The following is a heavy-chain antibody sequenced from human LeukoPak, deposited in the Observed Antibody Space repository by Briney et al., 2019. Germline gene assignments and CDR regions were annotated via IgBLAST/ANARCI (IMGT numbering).Heavy chain of an antibody. V-gene: IGHV1-69*02. D-gene: IGHD4-23*01. CDR1: GYTLTELS. CDR3: ARNSY. CDR2: IIPILGIA. Sequence: SVKASCKVSGYTLTELSMHWVRQAPGQGLEWMGRIIPILGIANYAQKFQGRVTITADKSTSTAYMELSSLRSEDTAVYYCARNSYWGQGTLVTVSS. J-gene: IGHJ4*02.